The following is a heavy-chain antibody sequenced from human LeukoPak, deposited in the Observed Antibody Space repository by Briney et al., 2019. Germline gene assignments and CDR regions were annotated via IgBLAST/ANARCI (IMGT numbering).Heavy chain of an antibody. CDR3: ARKTYDSSGLIPHPGVFDI. Sequence: GGSLRLSCAASGFTFSSYGMHWVRQAPGKGLEWVAFIRYDGSNKYYADSVKGRFTISRDNSKNTLYLQMNSLRAEDTAVYYCARKTYDSSGLIPHPGVFDIWGQGTMVTVSS. CDR2: IRYDGSNK. J-gene: IGHJ3*02. CDR1: GFTFSSYG. D-gene: IGHD3-22*01. V-gene: IGHV3-30*02.